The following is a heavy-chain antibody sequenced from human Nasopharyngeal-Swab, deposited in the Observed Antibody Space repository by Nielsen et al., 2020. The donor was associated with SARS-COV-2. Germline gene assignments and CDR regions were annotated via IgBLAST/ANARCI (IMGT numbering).Heavy chain of an antibody. CDR1: GFTFSHYF. J-gene: IGHJ5*02. Sequence: AAVKAPGKATGFTFSHYFMHWVRQAPGQGLEWMGVITPSGGATNYARKFRGRVSMTREPSTSTVYLDLSSLKSEDTAVYFCASEPGGMAAPGKHFDPWGQGTLVTVSS. V-gene: IGHV1-46*01. CDR3: ASEPGGMAAPGKHFDP. D-gene: IGHD6-13*01. CDR2: ITPSGGAT.